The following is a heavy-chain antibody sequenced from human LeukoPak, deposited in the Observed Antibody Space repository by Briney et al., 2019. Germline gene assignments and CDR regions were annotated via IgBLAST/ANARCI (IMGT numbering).Heavy chain of an antibody. J-gene: IGHJ4*02. Sequence: GGSLRLSCAASGFPFSTYGMHWVRQAPGKGLEWVANIKQDGSEKYYVDSVRGRFTISRDNAKNSLYLQMNSLRAEDTAVYYCAKYRLVWLPAPVFDYWGQGTLVTVSS. CDR3: AKYRLVWLPAPVFDY. CDR2: IKQDGSEK. CDR1: GFPFSTYG. D-gene: IGHD6-19*01. V-gene: IGHV3-7*01.